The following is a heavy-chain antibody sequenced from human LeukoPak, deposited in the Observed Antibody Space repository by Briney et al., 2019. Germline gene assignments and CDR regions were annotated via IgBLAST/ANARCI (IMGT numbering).Heavy chain of an antibody. CDR3: ATGGGIRSSGGAASIDY. CDR2: INHSGST. V-gene: IGHV4-34*01. D-gene: IGHD1-26*01. Sequence: ASETLPLTCAVYGGSFSGYYWSWIRQPPGKGLEWIGEINHSGSTNYNPSLKSRVTISVDTSKNQFSLKLSSVTAADTAVYYCATGGGIRSSGGAASIDYWGQGTLVTVSS. J-gene: IGHJ4*02. CDR1: GGSFSGYY.